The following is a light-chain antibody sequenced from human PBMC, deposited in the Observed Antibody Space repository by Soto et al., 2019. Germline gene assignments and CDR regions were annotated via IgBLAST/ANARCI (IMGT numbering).Light chain of an antibody. V-gene: IGLV2-23*01. J-gene: IGLJ3*02. CDR2: EGS. Sequence: QSVLTQPASVSGSPGQSITISCTGTSSDVGSYNLVSWYQQHPGKAPKLMIYEGSKRPSGVSNRFSGSKSGNTASLTISGLQAEDEAEYYCCSYAGSSTLNWVFGGGTKLTVL. CDR3: CSYAGSSTLNWV. CDR1: SSDVGSYNL.